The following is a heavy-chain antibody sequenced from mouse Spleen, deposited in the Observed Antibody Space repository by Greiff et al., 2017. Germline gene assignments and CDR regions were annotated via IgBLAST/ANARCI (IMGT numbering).Heavy chain of an antibody. D-gene: IGHD2-10*01. CDR1: GYTFTSYW. Sequence: VQLQQSGTVLARPGASVKMSCKTSGYTFTSYWMHWVKQRPGQGLEWIGAIYPGNSDTSYNQKFKGKAKLTAVTSAGTAYMELSSLTNEDSAVYYCTRSAYYGNYGYFDYWGQGTTLTVSS. V-gene: IGHV1-5*01. J-gene: IGHJ2*01. CDR3: TRSAYYGNYGYFDY. CDR2: IYPGNSDT.